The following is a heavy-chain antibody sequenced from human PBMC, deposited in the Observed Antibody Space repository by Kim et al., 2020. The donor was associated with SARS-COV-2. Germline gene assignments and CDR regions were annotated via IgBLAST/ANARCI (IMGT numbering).Heavy chain of an antibody. CDR2: INHSGST. CDR1: GGSFSGYY. V-gene: IGHV4-34*01. D-gene: IGHD6-19*01. Sequence: SETLSLTCAVYGGSFSGYYWSWIRQPPGKGLEWIGEINHSGSTNYNPSLKSRVTISVDTSKNQFSLKLSSVTAADTAVYYCARKHDQENSSGWDLFDYWGQGTLVTVSS. J-gene: IGHJ4*02. CDR3: ARKHDQENSSGWDLFDY.